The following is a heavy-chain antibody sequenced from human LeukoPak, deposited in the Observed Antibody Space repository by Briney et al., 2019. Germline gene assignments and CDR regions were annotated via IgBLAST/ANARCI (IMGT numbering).Heavy chain of an antibody. CDR1: GLTFSSSW. V-gene: IGHV3-7*01. CDR2: ISPDGNKK. J-gene: IGHJ4*02. CDR3: ARDLAYSRLDY. Sequence: GGSLRLSCAVSGLTFSSSWMDWVRQAPGKGLEWVASISPDGNKKYSADSVKGRFTISRDNAENSLYLQMNSLRVEDTAFYYCARDLAYSRLDYWGQGMLVTVSS. D-gene: IGHD5-18*01.